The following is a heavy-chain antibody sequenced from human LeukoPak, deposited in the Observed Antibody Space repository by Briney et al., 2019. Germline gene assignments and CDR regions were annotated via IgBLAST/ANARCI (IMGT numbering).Heavy chain of an antibody. CDR2: INGDASNT. CDR3: ARAMPHDNWFDP. J-gene: IGHJ5*02. Sequence: GGSLRLSCAASGLTFNSYWMHWVRQVAGRGLVWVARINGDASNTTYADSVKGRFTISRDNAKNTLYLQMNSLRVDDTAVYYCARAMPHDNWFDPWGQGSLVTVSS. D-gene: IGHD2-2*01. V-gene: IGHV3-74*03. CDR1: GLTFNSYW.